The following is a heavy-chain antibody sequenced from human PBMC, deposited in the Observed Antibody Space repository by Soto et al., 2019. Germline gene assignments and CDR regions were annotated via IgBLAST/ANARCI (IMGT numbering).Heavy chain of an antibody. J-gene: IGHJ4*02. CDR1: GGSISSPNW. Sequence: QVQLQESGPGLVKPSETLSLTCAVSGGSISSPNWWSWYRQPPGKGLEWNGEMYPSGSSNRNPSLNSRVTISLDTSKNHFSLTLTSLTAADTAMYYYVREGFDHRTDSWGQGIPVTVSS. CDR3: VREGFDHRTDS. V-gene: IGHV4-4*02. CDR2: MYPSGSS.